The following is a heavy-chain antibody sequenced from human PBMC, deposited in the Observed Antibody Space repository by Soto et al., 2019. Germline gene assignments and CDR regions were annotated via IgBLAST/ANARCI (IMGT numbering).Heavy chain of an antibody. J-gene: IGHJ4*02. D-gene: IGHD6-19*01. CDR3: ARPKGSYSSGYYYFDY. Sequence: SVKVSCKASGYTFTGYYMHWVRQAPGQGLEWMGAIIPLFGTADYAQKFQGRVTITADESTSTASMELSSLRSEDTAVYYCARPKGSYSSGYYYFDYWGQGTLVTVSS. CDR2: IIPLFGTA. CDR1: GYTFTGYY. V-gene: IGHV1-69*13.